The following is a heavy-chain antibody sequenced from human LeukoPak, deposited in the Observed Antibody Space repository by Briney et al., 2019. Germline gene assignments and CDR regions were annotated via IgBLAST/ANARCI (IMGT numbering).Heavy chain of an antibody. Sequence: GGSLRLSCAASGFSLSSCGMHWVRQAPGKGLEWVAFMSFDGNIKYYADSVKGRFTISRDSSKNTLYLQMNSLRAEDTAVYYCAKDPLQYGSGSYYFDYWGQGTPVTVSS. CDR3: AKDPLQYGSGSYYFDY. CDR2: MSFDGNIK. D-gene: IGHD3-10*01. J-gene: IGHJ4*02. V-gene: IGHV3-30*02. CDR1: GFSLSSCG.